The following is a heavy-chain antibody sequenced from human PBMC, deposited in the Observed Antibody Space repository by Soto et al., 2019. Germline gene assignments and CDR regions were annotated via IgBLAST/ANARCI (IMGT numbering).Heavy chain of an antibody. D-gene: IGHD3-10*01. V-gene: IGHV3-21*01. CDR3: ARDRGGDVKAFDI. CDR2: ISSSSSYI. CDR1: GFTFSTYS. J-gene: IGHJ3*02. Sequence: EVQLVESGGGLVKPGGSLRLSCAASGFTFSTYSMNWVRQAPGTGLECVSYISSSSSYIYYADSVKGRFTISRDNAKNSLYLQMNSLRAEDTAVYYCARDRGGDVKAFDIWGQGTMGPVSS.